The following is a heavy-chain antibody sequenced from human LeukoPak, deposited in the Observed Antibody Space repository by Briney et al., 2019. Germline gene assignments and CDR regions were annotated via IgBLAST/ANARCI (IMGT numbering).Heavy chain of an antibody. D-gene: IGHD1-26*01. J-gene: IGHJ4*02. Sequence: SETLSLTCTVSGGSISSSSYYWGWIRQPPGKGLEWIGEINHSGSTNYNPSLKSRVTISVDTSKNQFSLKLSSVTAADTAVYYCARARSIVGAPFDYWGQGTLVTVSS. CDR3: ARARSIVGAPFDY. CDR2: INHSGST. CDR1: GGSISSSSYY. V-gene: IGHV4-39*07.